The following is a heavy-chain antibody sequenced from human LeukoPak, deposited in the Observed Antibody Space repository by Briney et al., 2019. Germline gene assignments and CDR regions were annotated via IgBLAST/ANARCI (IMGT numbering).Heavy chain of an antibody. D-gene: IGHD2-21*01. CDR3: ARESGDTRTVNSFDF. CDR2: ILFRGAT. CDR1: GDSISSYSYY. Sequence: SETLSLTCTVSGDSISSYSYYWAWIRQPQGKGLEWIGSILFRGATYYNPSLKPRIIMSVDTSQNHFSLKLTSVTAADTAVYFCARESGDTRTVNSFDFWGRGTLITVSS. J-gene: IGHJ4*01. V-gene: IGHV4-39*07.